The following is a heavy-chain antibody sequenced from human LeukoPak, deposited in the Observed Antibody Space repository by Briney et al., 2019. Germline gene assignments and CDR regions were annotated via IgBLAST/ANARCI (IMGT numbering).Heavy chain of an antibody. D-gene: IGHD3-22*01. V-gene: IGHV4-39*07. CDR1: GGSISSSSYY. Sequence: SETLSLTCTVSGGSISSSSYYWGWIRQPPGKGLEWIGSIYYSGSTYYNPSLKSRVTISVDTSKNQFSLKLSSVTAADTAVYYCARVPTMIVVVNAFDIWGQGTMVTVSS. CDR3: ARVPTMIVVVNAFDI. CDR2: IYYSGST. J-gene: IGHJ3*02.